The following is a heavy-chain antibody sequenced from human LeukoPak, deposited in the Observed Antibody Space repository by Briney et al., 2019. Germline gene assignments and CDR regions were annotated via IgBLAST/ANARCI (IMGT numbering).Heavy chain of an antibody. V-gene: IGHV3-23*01. CDR2: ISGSGGST. D-gene: IGHD2-15*01. Sequence: PGGSLRLSCAASGFTFSSYAMSWVRQAPGKGLEWVSAISGSGGSTYYADSVKGRFPISRDNSKNTLYLQMNSLRAEDTAVYYCAKSCSGGSCFDYWGQGTLVTVSS. J-gene: IGHJ4*02. CDR1: GFTFSSYA. CDR3: AKSCSGGSCFDY.